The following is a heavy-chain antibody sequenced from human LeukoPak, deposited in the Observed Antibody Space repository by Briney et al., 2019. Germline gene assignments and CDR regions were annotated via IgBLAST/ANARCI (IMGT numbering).Heavy chain of an antibody. J-gene: IGHJ3*02. V-gene: IGHV3-49*04. CDR2: IRSDAYGGTI. D-gene: IGHD5-24*01. Sequence: GGSLRLSCRASGFTFGDYAVNWVRQAPGKGLEWVGFIRSDAYGGTIQYDASVRGRFTISRDDSKSIAYLQMNSLKTEDTAVYYCARDISETGAFDIWGLGTMVTVSS. CDR3: ARDISETGAFDI. CDR1: GFTFGDYA.